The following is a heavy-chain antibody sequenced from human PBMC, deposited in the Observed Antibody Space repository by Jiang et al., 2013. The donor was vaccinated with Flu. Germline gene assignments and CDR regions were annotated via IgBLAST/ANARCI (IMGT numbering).Heavy chain of an antibody. CDR2: INPGDGST. Sequence: GAEVKKPGASVNISCKPSGSTFNVYYMHWVRQAPGQGLEWLAVINPGDGSTAYAQQFQGRLTLTRDTSTGTFYLDLSSLRSEDTAVYYCASPLTGNSFGLNYWGQGTLLSVS. CDR3: ASPLTGNSFGLNY. V-gene: IGHV1-46*02. CDR1: GSTFNVYY. D-gene: IGHD5-18*01. J-gene: IGHJ4*02.